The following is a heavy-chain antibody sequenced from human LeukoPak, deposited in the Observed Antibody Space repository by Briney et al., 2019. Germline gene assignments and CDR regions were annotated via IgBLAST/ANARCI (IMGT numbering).Heavy chain of an antibody. J-gene: IGHJ6*02. CDR3: ARTGYCSGGSCYPYYYGMDV. Sequence: PGGSLRLSCAASGFTFSSYAMSWVRQAPGKGLEWVSAISGSGGHTYYADSVKGRFTISRDNSKNTLYLQMISLRAEDTAIYYCARTGYCSGGSCYPYYYGMDVWGQGTTVTVSS. D-gene: IGHD2-15*01. CDR1: GFTFSSYA. V-gene: IGHV3-23*01. CDR2: ISGSGGHT.